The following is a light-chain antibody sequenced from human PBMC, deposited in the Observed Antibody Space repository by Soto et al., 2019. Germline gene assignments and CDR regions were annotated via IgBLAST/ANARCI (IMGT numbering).Light chain of an antibody. Sequence: AIRMTQSPSSLSASVGDRVTITCRASQDTGTDLGWYQQKPGKAPKLLIYATSILQGGVPSRFSGSGSGTDFTPTISNLQPEDFATYYCLQDHSGLSFGGGTKVEIK. CDR2: ATS. CDR1: QDTGTD. V-gene: IGKV1-6*01. CDR3: LQDHSGLS. J-gene: IGKJ4*01.